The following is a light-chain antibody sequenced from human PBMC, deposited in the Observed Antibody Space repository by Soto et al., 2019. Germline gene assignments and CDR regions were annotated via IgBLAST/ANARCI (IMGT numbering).Light chain of an antibody. Sequence: QSALTQPPSASGSPGQSVTISCTGTSSDVGGYNYVSWYQQHPGKAPKLMIYEVNKRPSGDSNRFSGSKSGNTASLTISGLQAQDEADYYCSSRTSGATYVFGCGPEVPVL. CDR1: SSDVGGYNY. CDR2: EVN. CDR3: SSRTSGATYV. J-gene: IGLJ1*01. V-gene: IGLV2-8*01.